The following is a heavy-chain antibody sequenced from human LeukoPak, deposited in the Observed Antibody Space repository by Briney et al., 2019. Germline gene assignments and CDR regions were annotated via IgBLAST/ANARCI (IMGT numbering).Heavy chain of an antibody. D-gene: IGHD4-17*01. J-gene: IGHJ3*02. CDR3: AREGAVTTSVDAFDI. CDR1: GGSISSYY. CDR2: MYYSGST. Sequence: SETLSLTCTVSGGSISSYYWSWIRQPPGKGLEWIGYMYYSGSTNYNPSLKSRVTISVDTSKNQFSLKLSSVTAADTAVYYCAREGAVTTSVDAFDIWGQGTMVTVSS. V-gene: IGHV4-59*01.